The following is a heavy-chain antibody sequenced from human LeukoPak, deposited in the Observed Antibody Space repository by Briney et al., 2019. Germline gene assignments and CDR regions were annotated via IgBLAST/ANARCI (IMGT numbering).Heavy chain of an antibody. CDR3: VREVSMVRGVITFYHYNGMDV. D-gene: IGHD3-10*01. J-gene: IGHJ6*02. CDR1: GGTFSSYA. V-gene: IGHV1-69*05. CDR2: IIPIFGTA. Sequence: SVKVSCKASGGTFSSYAISWVRQAPGQGLEWMGGIIPIFGTANYAQNFQGRVTMTTDASTSTAYMELRSLRSDDTAVYYCVREVSMVRGVITFYHYNGMDVWGQGTAVTVSS.